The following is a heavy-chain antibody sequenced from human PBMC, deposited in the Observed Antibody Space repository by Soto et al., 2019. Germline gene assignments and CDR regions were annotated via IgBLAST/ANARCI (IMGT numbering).Heavy chain of an antibody. Sequence: GESLKIPCKGPGYSFTSYWIGWVRQMPGKGLEWLGIIYPGDSDTRYSPSYQGQVTISADKSISTAYLQWSSLKASDTAMNYGARQWGRGSSGLKPFNYWGQGTLVTVSS. D-gene: IGHD3-22*01. J-gene: IGHJ4*02. CDR2: IYPGDSDT. CDR3: ARQWGRGSSGLKPFNY. V-gene: IGHV5-51*01. CDR1: GYSFTSYW.